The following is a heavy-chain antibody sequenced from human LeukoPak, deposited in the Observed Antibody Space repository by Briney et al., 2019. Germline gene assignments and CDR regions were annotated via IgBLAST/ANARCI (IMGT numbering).Heavy chain of an antibody. D-gene: IGHD3-22*01. CDR2: ISAYNGNT. J-gene: IGHJ3*02. Sequence: ASVKVSCKASGYTFTSYGISWVRQAPGQGLEWMGWISAYNGNTNYAQKLQGRVTMTTDTSTSTAYMELRSLRSDDTAVYYCARDTDYYDSSGYFPIWGQGTMVTVSS. CDR3: ARDTDYYDSSGYFPI. V-gene: IGHV1-18*01. CDR1: GYTFTSYG.